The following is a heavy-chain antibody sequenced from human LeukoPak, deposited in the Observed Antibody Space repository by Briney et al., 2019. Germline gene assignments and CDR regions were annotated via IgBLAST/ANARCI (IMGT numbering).Heavy chain of an antibody. CDR1: GGSISSYY. D-gene: IGHD7-27*01. CDR2: IYYSGST. J-gene: IGHJ4*02. V-gene: IGHV4-59*12. Sequence: SETLSLTCTVSGGSISSYYWSWIRQPPGKGLEWIGYIYYSGSTNYNPSLKSRVTISVDTSKNQFSLKLSSVTAADTAVYYCARDANWGSAYFDYWGQGTLVTVSS. CDR3: ARDANWGSAYFDY.